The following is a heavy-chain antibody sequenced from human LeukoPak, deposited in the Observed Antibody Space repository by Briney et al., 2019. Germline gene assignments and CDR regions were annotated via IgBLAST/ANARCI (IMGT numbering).Heavy chain of an antibody. CDR1: GGSFSGYY. CDR2: INHSGST. CDR3: ARTYYDILTGYPPSYYFDY. D-gene: IGHD3-9*01. Sequence: SSETLSLTCAVYGGSFSGYYWSWIRQPPGKGLEWIGEINHSGSTNYNPSLKSRVTISVDTSKNQFSLKLSSVTAADTAVYYCARTYYDILTGYPPSYYFDYWGQGTLVTVSS. J-gene: IGHJ4*02. V-gene: IGHV4-34*01.